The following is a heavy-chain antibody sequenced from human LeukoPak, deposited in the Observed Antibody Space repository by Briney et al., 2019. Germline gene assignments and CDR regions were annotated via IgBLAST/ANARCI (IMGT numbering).Heavy chain of an antibody. CDR3: AKDMGSGSGSYFHFDY. CDR2: INKDGDRT. D-gene: IGHD3-10*01. CDR1: GFTFDDFS. V-gene: IGHV3-43*01. Sequence: GGSLRLSCAASGFTFDDFSIHWVRQAPGKGLEWVSLINKDGDRTYYADSVEGRFTISRDNSKNSLYLQMNSLRAEDTALYYCAKDMGSGSGSYFHFDYWGQGTLVTVSS. J-gene: IGHJ4*02.